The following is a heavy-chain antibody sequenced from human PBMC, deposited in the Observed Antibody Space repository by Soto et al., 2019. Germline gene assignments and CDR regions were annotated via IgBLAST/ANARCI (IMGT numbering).Heavy chain of an antibody. CDR1: GGTFSSYA. D-gene: IGHD1-26*01. CDR3: ARDKNLGAPSYYGMDV. V-gene: IGHV1-69*13. J-gene: IGHJ6*02. CDR2: IIPTFGTA. Sequence: ASVKVSCKASGGTFSSYAISWVRQAPGQGLEWMGGIIPTFGTANYAQKFQGRVTITADESTSTAYMELSSLRSEDTAVYYCARDKNLGAPSYYGMDVWGQGTTVTVSS.